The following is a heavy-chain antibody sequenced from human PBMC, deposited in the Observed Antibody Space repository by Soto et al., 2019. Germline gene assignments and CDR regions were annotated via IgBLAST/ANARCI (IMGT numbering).Heavy chain of an antibody. V-gene: IGHV3-30-3*01. CDR3: ARGAWFGELGY. CDR2: ISYDGSNK. D-gene: IGHD3-10*01. Sequence: GGSLRLSCASSGFTFSSYAMHWVRQAPGKGLERVAVISYDGSNKYYADSVKGRFTISRDNSKNTLYLQMNSLRAEDTAVYYCARGAWFGELGYWGQGTLVTVSS. CDR1: GFTFSSYA. J-gene: IGHJ4*02.